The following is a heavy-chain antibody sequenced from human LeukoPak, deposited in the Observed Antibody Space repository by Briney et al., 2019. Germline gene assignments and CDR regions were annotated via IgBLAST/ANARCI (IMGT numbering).Heavy chain of an antibody. CDR1: GFTVSTTY. Sequence: GGSLRLSCAASGFTVSTTYMSWVRLAPGKGLEWVSLIYVDGRTYYADSVKGRFTISRDNSKNTLYLQVNSLRAEDTAVYYCARRGDGGRSFDYWGQGTLVTVSS. D-gene: IGHD4-23*01. CDR2: IYVDGRT. CDR3: ARRGDGGRSFDY. J-gene: IGHJ4*02. V-gene: IGHV3-53*01.